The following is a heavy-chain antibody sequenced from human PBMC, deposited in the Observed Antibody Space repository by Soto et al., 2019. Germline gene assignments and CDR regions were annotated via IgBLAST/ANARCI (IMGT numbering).Heavy chain of an antibody. J-gene: IGHJ4*02. CDR3: TAGSPFNY. Sequence: PGGSLRLSCAASGFTFNTAWLTWVRQAPGKGLEWVGRIKGKPDGGATDYAALVEGRFMISRDDSQNTVFLQMNSLKTDDTAVYYCTAGSPFNYWGQGTLVTVSS. CDR2: IKGKPDGGAT. CDR1: GFTFNTAW. V-gene: IGHV3-15*01.